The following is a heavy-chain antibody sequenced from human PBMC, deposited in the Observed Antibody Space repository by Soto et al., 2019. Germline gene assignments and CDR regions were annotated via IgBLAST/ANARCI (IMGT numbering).Heavy chain of an antibody. CDR3: VCQDILTGYLFDY. CDR1: GGSISSGGYY. J-gene: IGHJ4*02. Sequence: SETLSLTCTVSGGSISSGGYYWSWIRQHPGKGLEWIGYIYYSGSTYYNPSLKSRVTISVDTSKNQFSLKLSSVTAADTAVYYCVCQDILTGYLFDYWGQGTLVTVSS. D-gene: IGHD3-9*01. V-gene: IGHV4-31*03. CDR2: IYYSGST.